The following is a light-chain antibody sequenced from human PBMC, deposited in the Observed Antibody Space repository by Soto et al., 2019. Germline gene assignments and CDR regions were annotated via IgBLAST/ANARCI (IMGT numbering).Light chain of an antibody. J-gene: IGKJ5*01. CDR1: QSINTY. V-gene: IGKV1-39*01. CDR2: AAS. CDR3: QQTYSTPIT. Sequence: DIQMTQSPSSLSASVGYRVTITCRASQSINTYLNWYQQRPGKAPNLLIYAASSLQSGVPSRFSGSGSGTDFTLTISSLQPEDFATYYCQQTYSTPITFGQGTRLEIK.